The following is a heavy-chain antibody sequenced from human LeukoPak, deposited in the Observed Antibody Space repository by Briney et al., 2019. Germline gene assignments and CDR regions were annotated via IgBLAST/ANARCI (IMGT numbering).Heavy chain of an antibody. V-gene: IGHV3-23*01. Sequence: GGSLRLSCAASGFTFSSYAMSWVRQAPGKGLEWVSAISGSGGSTYYADSVKGRFTISRDNSKNTLYLQMNSLRAVDTAVYYCAKDSPITIFGVVIRETVDYWGQGTLVTVSS. J-gene: IGHJ4*02. CDR1: GFTFSSYA. D-gene: IGHD3-3*01. CDR2: ISGSGGST. CDR3: AKDSPITIFGVVIRETVDY.